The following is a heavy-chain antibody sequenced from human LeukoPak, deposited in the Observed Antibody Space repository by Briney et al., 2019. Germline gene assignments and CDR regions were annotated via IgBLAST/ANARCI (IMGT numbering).Heavy chain of an antibody. CDR3: AEGPIFGVVKPTDY. V-gene: IGHV3-23*01. CDR1: GFTFSSYA. CDR2: ISGSGGST. Sequence: PGGSLGLSCAASGFTFSSYAMSWVRQAPGKGLEWVSAISGSGGSTYYADSVKGRFTISRDNSKNTLYLQMNSLRAEDTAVYYCAEGPIFGVVKPTDYWGQGTLVTVSS. D-gene: IGHD3-3*01. J-gene: IGHJ4*02.